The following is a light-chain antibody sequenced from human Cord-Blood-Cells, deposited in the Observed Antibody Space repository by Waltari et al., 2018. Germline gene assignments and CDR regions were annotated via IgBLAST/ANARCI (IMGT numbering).Light chain of an antibody. Sequence: QSALTQPASVSGSPGQSTTISCTGTSSDVGGYNYVSWYQQHPGKAPKLMIYDVSNRPSGVSKRFSGSKSGNTASLTISGLQAEDEADYYCSSYTSSSTNWVFGGGTKLTVL. CDR3: SSYTSSSTNWV. CDR1: SSDVGGYNY. V-gene: IGLV2-14*01. J-gene: IGLJ3*02. CDR2: DVS.